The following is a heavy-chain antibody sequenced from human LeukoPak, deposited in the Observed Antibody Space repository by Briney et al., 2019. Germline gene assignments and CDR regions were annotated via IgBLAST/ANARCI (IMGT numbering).Heavy chain of an antibody. CDR1: GFIVSSIY. CDR3: AGDTHSSSWYDH. V-gene: IGHV3-53*01. J-gene: IGHJ5*02. D-gene: IGHD6-19*01. CDR2: IYSDGNT. Sequence: GGSLRPSCAVSGFIVSSIYMSWVCQAPGKGLEWVSFIYSDGNTYYADSVKGRFTLSRDSSRNTLYLQMNSLRVDDTAVYYCAGDTHSSSWYDHWGQGTLVTVSS.